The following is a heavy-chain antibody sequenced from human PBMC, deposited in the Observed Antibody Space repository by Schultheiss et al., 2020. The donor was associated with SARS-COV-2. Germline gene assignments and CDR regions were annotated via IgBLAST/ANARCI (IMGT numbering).Heavy chain of an antibody. V-gene: IGHV3-9*01. CDR2: IAWNSGSR. CDR3: AKALGYCSSTSCYEEGFDL. D-gene: IGHD2-2*01. J-gene: IGHJ2*01. Sequence: GGSLRLSCAASGFTFDNYAMHWVRLSPGKGLEWVSGIAWNSGSRGYVDSVKGRFTISRDNSKNTLYLQMNSLRAEDTAVYYCAKALGYCSSTSCYEEGFDLWGRGTLVTVSS. CDR1: GFTFDNYA.